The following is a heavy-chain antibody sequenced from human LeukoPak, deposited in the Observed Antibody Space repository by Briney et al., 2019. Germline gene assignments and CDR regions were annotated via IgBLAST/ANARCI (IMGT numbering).Heavy chain of an antibody. D-gene: IGHD2-15*01. CDR2: ISSSSSTI. CDR1: GFTFSSYS. J-gene: IGHJ5*02. CDR3: ARGPDIVVEVAATNWFDP. Sequence: PGGSLRLSCAASGFTFSSYSMNWVRQAPGKGLEWVSYISSSSSTIYYADSVKGRFTISRDNAKNSLYLQMNSLRDEDTAVYYCARGPDIVVEVAATNWFDPWGQGTLVTVSS. V-gene: IGHV3-48*02.